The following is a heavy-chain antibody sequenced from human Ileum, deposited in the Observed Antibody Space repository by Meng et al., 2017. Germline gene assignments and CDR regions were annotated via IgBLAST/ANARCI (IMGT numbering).Heavy chain of an antibody. Sequence: GESLKISCADSGFTFSTYWMAWVRQTPGKGLLEWVANINQDGSDKYYVDSVKGRFTISRDNAKNSLYLQMNSLRAEDTAVYYCATLDTAMVSSSDKFGLWGQGTLVTVSS. CDR1: GFTFSTYW. CDR2: INQDGSDK. CDR3: ATLDTAMVSSSDKFGL. V-gene: IGHV3-7*01. D-gene: IGHD5-18*01. J-gene: IGHJ4*02.